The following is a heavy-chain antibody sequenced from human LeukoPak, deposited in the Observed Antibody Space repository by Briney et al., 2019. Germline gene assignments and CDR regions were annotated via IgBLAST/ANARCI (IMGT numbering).Heavy chain of an antibody. D-gene: IGHD3-22*01. Sequence: ASVKVSCKASGGTFSSYAISWVRQAPGQGLEWMGGIIPILGTANYAQKFQGRVTITADESTSTAYMELSSLRSEDTAVYYCARAGNNHYYHSNYFDYWGQGTLVTVSS. V-gene: IGHV1-69*13. J-gene: IGHJ4*02. CDR1: GGTFSSYA. CDR2: IIPILGTA. CDR3: ARAGNNHYYHSNYFDY.